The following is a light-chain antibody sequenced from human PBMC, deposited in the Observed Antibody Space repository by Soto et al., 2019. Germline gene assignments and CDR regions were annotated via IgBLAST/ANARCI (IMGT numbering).Light chain of an antibody. CDR1: NSNIGTNT. Sequence: QSVLTQPPSASATPGQRVTISCSGSNSNIGTNTVNWYQQLPGTAPRLLIYTNNQRPSGVPQRFSGSKTGTSASLAVSGLQTEDEADYYCNSYAGSNSFVFGTGTKVTVL. CDR2: TNN. V-gene: IGLV1-44*01. J-gene: IGLJ1*01. CDR3: NSYAGSNSFV.